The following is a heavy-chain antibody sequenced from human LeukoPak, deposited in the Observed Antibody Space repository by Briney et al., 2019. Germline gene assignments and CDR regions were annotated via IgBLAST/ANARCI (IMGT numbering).Heavy chain of an antibody. CDR1: GFSFSTSH. J-gene: IGHJ4*02. D-gene: IGHD1-26*01. Sequence: GGSLRLSCAASGFSFSTSHMNWVRQAPGRGLEWVSAISGSGGSTYYADSVKGRFTISRDNSKNTLYLQMNSLRAEDTAVYYCAKDLAGSGSYSFDYWGQGTLVTVSS. V-gene: IGHV3-23*01. CDR3: AKDLAGSGSYSFDY. CDR2: ISGSGGST.